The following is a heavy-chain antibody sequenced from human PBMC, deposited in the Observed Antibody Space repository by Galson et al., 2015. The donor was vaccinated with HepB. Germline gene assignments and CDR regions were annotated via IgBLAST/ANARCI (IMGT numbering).Heavy chain of an antibody. V-gene: IGHV1-46*01. D-gene: IGHD6-13*01. CDR3: ARGGAGGAAGTDY. CDR1: GYTFTSYY. CDR2: INPSGGST. Sequence: CTASGYTFTSYYMHWVRQAPGQGLEWMGIINPSGGSTSYAQKFQGRVTMTRDTSTSTVYMELSSLRSEDTAVYYCARGGAGGAAGTDYWGQGTLVTVSS. J-gene: IGHJ4*02.